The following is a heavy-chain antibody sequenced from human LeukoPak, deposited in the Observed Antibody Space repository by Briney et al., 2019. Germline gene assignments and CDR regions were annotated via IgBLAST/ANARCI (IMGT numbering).Heavy chain of an antibody. D-gene: IGHD6-19*01. Sequence: PGGSLRLSCAASGFTFSAYSMNWVRQAPGKGLDWVSYISSRSFTIYYADSVKGRFTISRDNAKNSLYLEMNSLRDEDTAVYYCARSVIAVAGYDAFDIWGQGTVVTVS. V-gene: IGHV3-48*02. CDR1: GFTFSAYS. CDR2: ISSRSFTI. J-gene: IGHJ3*02. CDR3: ARSVIAVAGYDAFDI.